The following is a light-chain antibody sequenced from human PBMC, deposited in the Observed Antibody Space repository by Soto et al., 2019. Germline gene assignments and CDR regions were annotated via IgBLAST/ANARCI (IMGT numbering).Light chain of an antibody. V-gene: IGLV2-14*01. Sequence: QSALTQPASVSGSPGQSITISCTGTSSDVGGYNYVSWYQQHPGKAPKLMIYDVSNRPSGFSNRFSGSKSGNTASLTISGLQAEDEADYYCSSSTSSSISYVFGTGTQLTVL. CDR1: SSDVGGYNY. J-gene: IGLJ1*01. CDR2: DVS. CDR3: SSSTSSSISYV.